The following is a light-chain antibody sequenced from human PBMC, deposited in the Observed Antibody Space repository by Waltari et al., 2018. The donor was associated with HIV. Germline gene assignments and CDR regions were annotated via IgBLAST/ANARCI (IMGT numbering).Light chain of an antibody. CDR2: GKN. Sequence: SSELTPDPDVSVALGQTIQITFQGGRLRSYYSNWYQQKPGQAPVLVLHGKNSRPSGVPDRFSGASSGSTASLTITGAQAEDEAVYYCHSRDSSGNSYVFGNGTQVTVL. CDR1: RLRSYY. J-gene: IGLJ1*01. V-gene: IGLV3-19*01. CDR3: HSRDSSGNSYV.